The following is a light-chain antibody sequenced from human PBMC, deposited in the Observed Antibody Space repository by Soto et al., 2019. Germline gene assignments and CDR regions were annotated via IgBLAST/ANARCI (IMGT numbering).Light chain of an antibody. V-gene: IGKV3-20*01. Sequence: EIVLTQSPGTLSLSPGERATLSCRASQSVSGSFLAWFQQKPGQAPRLLIYGASSRATGIPDRFSGSGSGTEFTFTITSLQSEDFAVYYCQQYDHWPITFGQGTRLEIK. CDR1: QSVSGSF. J-gene: IGKJ5*01. CDR2: GAS. CDR3: QQYDHWPIT.